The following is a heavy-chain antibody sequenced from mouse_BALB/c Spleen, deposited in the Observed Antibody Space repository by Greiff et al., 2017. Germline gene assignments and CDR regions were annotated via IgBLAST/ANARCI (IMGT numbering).Heavy chain of an antibody. Sequence: EVHLVESGGGLVKPGGSLKLSCAASGFTFSSYAMSWVRQTPEKRLEWVASISSGGSTYYPDSVKGRFTISRDNARNILYLQMSSLRSEDTAMYYCARGQTTEAMDYWGQGTSVTVSS. D-gene: IGHD1-1*01. CDR2: ISSGGST. CDR1: GFTFSSYA. V-gene: IGHV5-6-5*01. J-gene: IGHJ4*01. CDR3: ARGQTTEAMDY.